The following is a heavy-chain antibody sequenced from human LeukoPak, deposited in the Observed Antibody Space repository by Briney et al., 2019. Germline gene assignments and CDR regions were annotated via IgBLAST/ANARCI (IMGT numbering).Heavy chain of an antibody. D-gene: IGHD3-10*01. CDR1: GFTFTDYY. CDR2: LSTSTTFI. CDR3: ARDHAASGSFYDY. Sequence: GGSLRLSCAASGFTFTDYYMSWIRQAPGKGLEWVSYLSTSTTFINYADSVRGRFTISRDNAKNSLYLQMNSLRAEDTAVYYCARDHAASGSFYDYWGQGTLVTVSS. V-gene: IGHV3-11*06. J-gene: IGHJ4*02.